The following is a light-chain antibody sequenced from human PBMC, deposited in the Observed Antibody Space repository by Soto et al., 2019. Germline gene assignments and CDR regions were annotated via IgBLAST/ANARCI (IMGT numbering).Light chain of an antibody. CDR2: DTS. V-gene: IGKV3-15*01. CDR1: QSVSSS. J-gene: IGKJ1*01. Sequence: EIVVTQSPATLSVSPGERVTLSCRASQSVSSSLAWYQQRPGQAPRLLIYDTSTRAAGISARFSGSGSGTEFTLTISSLHSEDFAVYYCRQYIDWPPGTFGQGTAVEIK. CDR3: RQYIDWPPGT.